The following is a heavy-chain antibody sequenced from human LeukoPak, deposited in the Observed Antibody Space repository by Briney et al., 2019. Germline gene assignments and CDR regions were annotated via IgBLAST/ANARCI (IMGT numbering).Heavy chain of an antibody. Sequence: GGSLRLSCAASGFTFSDYYMSWIRQAPGKGLEWVSSISTGSSYIYYADSVKGRFTISRDKAKNSLYLQMNSLRAEDTAVYYCARDRICSGGSSYSHWFDPWGQGTLVTVSS. J-gene: IGHJ5*02. CDR2: ISTGSSYI. V-gene: IGHV3-11*06. D-gene: IGHD2-15*01. CDR3: ARDRICSGGSSYSHWFDP. CDR1: GFTFSDYY.